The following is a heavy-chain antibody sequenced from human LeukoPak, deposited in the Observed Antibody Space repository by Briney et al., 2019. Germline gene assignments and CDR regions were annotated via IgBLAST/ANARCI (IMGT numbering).Heavy chain of an antibody. V-gene: IGHV4-59*12. CDR3: ARGRGGGGSSNNWFDP. J-gene: IGHJ5*02. CDR2: INYSGTT. D-gene: IGHD2-15*01. CDR1: GGSISSYY. Sequence: SETLSLTCTVSGGSISSYYWSWIRQPPGKGLEWIGYINYSGTTNYNPSLKSRVTISVDTSKNQFSLNLISVTAADTAVYFCARGRGGGGSSNNWFDPWGQGTLVTVSS.